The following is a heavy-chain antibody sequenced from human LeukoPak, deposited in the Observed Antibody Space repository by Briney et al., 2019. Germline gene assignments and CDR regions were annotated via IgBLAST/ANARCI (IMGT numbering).Heavy chain of an antibody. D-gene: IGHD3-16*02. Sequence: SETLSLTCAVYGGSFSGYYWSWIRQPPGKGLEWIGEINHSGSTNYNPSLKRRVTISVDTSKNQFSLKLSSVTAADTAVYYCARGYYDYVWGSYRYNWFDPWGQGTLVTVSS. V-gene: IGHV4-34*01. CDR2: INHSGST. J-gene: IGHJ5*02. CDR3: ARGYYDYVWGSYRYNWFDP. CDR1: GGSFSGYY.